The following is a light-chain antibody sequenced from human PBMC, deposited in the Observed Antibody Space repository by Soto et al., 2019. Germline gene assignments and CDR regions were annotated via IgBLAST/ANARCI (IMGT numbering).Light chain of an antibody. V-gene: IGKV3-15*01. CDR2: AAS. J-gene: IGKJ3*01. CDR1: QSVGRN. Sequence: EIVVTQSPGILSVSPGDRATLSCRASQSVGRNLAWYQQKPGQAPTLLIYAASTRATGLPARFSGSGSGTDFTLTVSSLRSEDVAVYYFHEYSTWPVFTFGPHTRVD. CDR3: HEYSTWPVFT.